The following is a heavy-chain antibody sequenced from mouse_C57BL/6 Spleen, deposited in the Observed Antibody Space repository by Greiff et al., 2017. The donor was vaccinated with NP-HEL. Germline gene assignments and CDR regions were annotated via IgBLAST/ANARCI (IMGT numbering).Heavy chain of an antibody. V-gene: IGHV3-6*01. CDR3: GRYYYGSSYEYFDY. Sequence: EVQLQESGPGLVKPSQSLSLTCSVTGYSITSGYYWNWIRQFPGNKLEWMGYISYDGSNNYNPSLKNRISIIRDTSKNQFFLKLNSVTTEDTATYYCGRYYYGSSYEYFDYWGQGTTLTVSS. J-gene: IGHJ2*01. D-gene: IGHD1-1*01. CDR2: ISYDGSN. CDR1: GYSITSGYY.